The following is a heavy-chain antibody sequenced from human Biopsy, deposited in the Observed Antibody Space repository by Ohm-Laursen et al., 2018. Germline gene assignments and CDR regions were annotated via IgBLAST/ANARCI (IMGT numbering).Heavy chain of an antibody. CDR2: IHHSGST. CDR3: ARMDCSGGSCHYYSYGMDV. Sequence: SHTLSRTCTVSGVSITAYYWSWIRQPPGKGLECIGNIHHSGSTNYNPSLKSRLTISVDTSKNQFSLKLSFVAAADTAVYYCARMDCSGGSCHYYSYGMDVWGQGTTVTVSS. J-gene: IGHJ6*02. CDR1: GVSITAYY. V-gene: IGHV4-4*09. D-gene: IGHD2-15*01.